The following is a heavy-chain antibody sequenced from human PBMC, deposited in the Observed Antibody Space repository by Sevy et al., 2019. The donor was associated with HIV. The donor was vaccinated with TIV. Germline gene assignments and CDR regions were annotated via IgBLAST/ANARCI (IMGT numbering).Heavy chain of an antibody. CDR3: AKETLPNDS. CDR2: VTISGDRK. CDR1: GFTFTNAA. Sequence: GGSLRLSCAVSGFTFTNAAMTWVRQAPGKGLEWVSGVTISGDRKYYADSVRGRLTISRDNSKNTVYLKMNSMIDEDKDVYYCAKETLPNDSWGQGTLVTVSS. V-gene: IGHV3-23*01. J-gene: IGHJ4*02.